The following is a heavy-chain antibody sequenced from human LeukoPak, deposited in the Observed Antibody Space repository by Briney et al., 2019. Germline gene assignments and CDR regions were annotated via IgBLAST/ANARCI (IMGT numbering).Heavy chain of an antibody. V-gene: IGHV4-30-2*01. CDR2: IYHSGST. CDR3: ARHGYSYGYDY. CDR1: GGSISSGGYS. Sequence: SQTLSLTCAVPGGSISSGGYSWSCIRQPPGKGLEWIGYIYHSGSTYYNPSLKSRVTISVDRSKNQFSLKLSSVTAADTAVYYCARHGYSYGYDYWGQGTLVTVSS. J-gene: IGHJ4*02. D-gene: IGHD5-18*01.